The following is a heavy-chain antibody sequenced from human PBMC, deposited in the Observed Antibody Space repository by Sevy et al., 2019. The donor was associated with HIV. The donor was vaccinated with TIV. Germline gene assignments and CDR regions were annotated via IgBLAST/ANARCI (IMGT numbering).Heavy chain of an antibody. CDR1: GFTFSSYA. J-gene: IGHJ6*02. CDR2: ISYDGNNK. V-gene: IGHV3-30*03. CDR3: ARDGSSGGLFCTDYYYFGMDV. Sequence: GGSLRLSCAASGFTFSSYAMHWVRQAPGKGLEWVAVISYDGNNKYADSVKGRFTISRDNSKNTLYLQMNSLRAEDTAVYYCARDGSSGGLFCTDYYYFGMDVWGQGTTVTVSS. D-gene: IGHD3-16*01.